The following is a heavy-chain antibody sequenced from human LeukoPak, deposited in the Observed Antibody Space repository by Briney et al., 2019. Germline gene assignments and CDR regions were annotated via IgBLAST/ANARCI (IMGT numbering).Heavy chain of an antibody. CDR3: AGFGAGSYY. Sequence: SETLSLTCTVSGGSISSSYCSWIRQPAGKGLEWIGRIYTTGSTDSTDFNPSLKSRVTMSVDTSKNQFSLKLGSVAAADTAVYYCAGFGAGSYYWGQGTLVTVSS. CDR1: GGSISSSY. CDR2: IYTTGSTDST. V-gene: IGHV4-4*07. D-gene: IGHD3-10*01. J-gene: IGHJ4*02.